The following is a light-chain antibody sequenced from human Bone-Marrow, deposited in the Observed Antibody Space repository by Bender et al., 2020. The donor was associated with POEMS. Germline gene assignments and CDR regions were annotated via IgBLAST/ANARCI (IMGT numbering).Light chain of an antibody. V-gene: IGLV2-14*02. CDR3: SSYAGDNSYV. J-gene: IGLJ1*01. CDR2: EGN. CDR1: SSDVGSYNV. Sequence: QSALTQPASVSGSPGQSITISCTGTSSDVGSYNVVSWYQQHPGKVPKVMIYEGNKRPSGVPDRFSGSKSGKTASLTVSGLQAEDEADYYCSSYAGDNSYVFGTGTKVTVL.